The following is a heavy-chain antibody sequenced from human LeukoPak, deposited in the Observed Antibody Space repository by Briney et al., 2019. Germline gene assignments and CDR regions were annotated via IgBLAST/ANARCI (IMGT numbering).Heavy chain of an antibody. CDR2: IYYSGST. Sequence: SETLSLTCTVSGGSISSYYWSWIRQPPGKGLEWIGYIYYSGSTNYNPSLKSRVTISVDTSKNQFSLKLSSVTAADTAVYYCARLAGMYYYGMDVWGQGTTVNVSS. D-gene: IGHD1-1*01. V-gene: IGHV4-59*08. CDR1: GGSISSYY. J-gene: IGHJ6*02. CDR3: ARLAGMYYYGMDV.